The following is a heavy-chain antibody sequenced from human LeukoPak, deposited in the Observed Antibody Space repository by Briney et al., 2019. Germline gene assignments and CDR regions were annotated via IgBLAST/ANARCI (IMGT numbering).Heavy chain of an antibody. CDR1: GYTFTGYY. CDR3: ARNLVRGRSSHDAFDI. Sequence: ASVKVSCKASGYTFTGYYMHWVRQAPGQGLEWMGWINPNSGGTNYAQKFQGRVTMTRDTSISTAYMELSRLRSDDTAVYYCARNLVRGRSSHDAFDIWGQGTLSPSPQ. J-gene: IGHJ3*02. V-gene: IGHV1-2*02. CDR2: INPNSGGT. D-gene: IGHD6-6*01.